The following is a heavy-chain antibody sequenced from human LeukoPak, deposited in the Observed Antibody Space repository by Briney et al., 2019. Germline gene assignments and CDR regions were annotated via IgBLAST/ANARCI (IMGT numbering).Heavy chain of an antibody. CDR2: INSDGSST. Sequence: PGGSLRLSCAASGFTFSSYWMHWVRQAQGKGLGWVSRINSDGSSTIYADSVKGRFTISRDNAKNTLYMQMNSLRAEDTAVYYCARDLAGDPQWGEGTLVTVSS. J-gene: IGHJ4*02. V-gene: IGHV3-74*01. D-gene: IGHD7-27*01. CDR3: ARDLAGDPQ. CDR1: GFTFSSYW.